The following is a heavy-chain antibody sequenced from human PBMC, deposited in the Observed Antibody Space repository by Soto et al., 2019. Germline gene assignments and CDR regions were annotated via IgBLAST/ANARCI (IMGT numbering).Heavy chain of an antibody. CDR1: GGSFSGYY. CDR2: INHSGST. J-gene: IGHJ4*02. Sequence: SETLSLTCAVYGGSFSGYYWSWIRQPPGKGLEWMGEINHSGSTNYNPSLKSRVTISVDTSKNQFSLKLSSVTAADTAVYYCAREGYCGGGSCYSRTLDYWGQGTLVTVSS. CDR3: AREGYCGGGSCYSRTLDY. V-gene: IGHV4-34*01. D-gene: IGHD2-15*01.